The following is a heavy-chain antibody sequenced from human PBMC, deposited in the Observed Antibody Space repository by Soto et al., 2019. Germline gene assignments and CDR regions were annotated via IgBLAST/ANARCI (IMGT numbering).Heavy chain of an antibody. CDR2: ITSSGGAM. CDR3: TKGWLDY. V-gene: IGHV3-48*01. Sequence: EVQLVDSGGALVQPGGSLRLSCAASGFTFSSYTMTWVRQAPGKGLEWVSSITSSGGAMYYAVSVQGRFTVSRDNAKSSLYLQLNSLTAEDTTVYYCTKGWLDYWGQGSLVTVSS. CDR1: GFTFSSYT. D-gene: IGHD6-19*01. J-gene: IGHJ4*02.